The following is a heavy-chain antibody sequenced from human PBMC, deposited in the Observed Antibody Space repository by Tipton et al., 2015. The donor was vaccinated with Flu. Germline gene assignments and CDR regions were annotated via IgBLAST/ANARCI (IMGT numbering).Heavy chain of an antibody. Sequence: TLSLTCSVSGDSIGSPYFWGWIRQPPGKGLEWIGNVHQTGSPYYNPSLRSRVTIGVDRAKNQFSLRLTSVTAADSAVYFCPRRDFSNYVSEPKNWFDSWGQGTLVTVSS. CDR3: PRRDFSNYVSEPKNWFDS. CDR2: VHQTGSP. V-gene: IGHV4-38-2*01. D-gene: IGHD4-11*01. J-gene: IGHJ5*01. CDR1: GDSIGSPYF.